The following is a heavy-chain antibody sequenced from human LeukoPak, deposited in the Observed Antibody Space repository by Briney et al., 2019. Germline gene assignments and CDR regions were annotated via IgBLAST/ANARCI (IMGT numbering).Heavy chain of an antibody. J-gene: IGHJ3*02. CDR1: GGSISSSSYY. Sequence: PSETLSLTCTVSGGSISSSSYYWGWIRQPPGKGLEWIGSIYYSGSTYYNPSLKSRVTISVDTSKNQFSLKLSSVTAADTAVYYCARVSDYGGKAHAFDIWGQGTMVTVSS. CDR3: ARVSDYGGKAHAFDI. V-gene: IGHV4-39*07. D-gene: IGHD4-23*01. CDR2: IYYSGST.